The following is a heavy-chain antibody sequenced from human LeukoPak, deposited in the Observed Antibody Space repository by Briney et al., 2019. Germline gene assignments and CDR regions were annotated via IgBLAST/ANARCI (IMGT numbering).Heavy chain of an antibody. CDR2: INYSGST. CDR3: ARRRFVRGPDVVNPFDY. D-gene: IGHD2-8*01. J-gene: IGHJ4*02. V-gene: IGHV4-39*01. CDR1: GGSISSSPYY. Sequence: SETLSLTCTVSGGSISSSPYYWGWIRQPPGKGLEWIGSINYSGSTYYNPSLKSRVTISIDTSKSQFSLKLSSVTAADTAVYYCARRRFVRGPDVVNPFDYWGQGTLVTVSS.